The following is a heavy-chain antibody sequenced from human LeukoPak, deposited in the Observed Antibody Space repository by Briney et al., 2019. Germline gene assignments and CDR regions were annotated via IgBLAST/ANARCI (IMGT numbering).Heavy chain of an antibody. D-gene: IGHD1-26*01. CDR3: ARDGRIVPGDARILDY. Sequence: GGSLRLSCAASGFTFSNYWMHWVRQAPGKGLVWVSRIISDGSSTNYADSVKGRFTISRDNAKNTLHLQMNSLRAEDTAVYYCARDGRIVPGDARILDYWGQGTLVTVSS. J-gene: IGHJ4*02. V-gene: IGHV3-74*01. CDR1: GFTFSNYW. CDR2: IISDGSST.